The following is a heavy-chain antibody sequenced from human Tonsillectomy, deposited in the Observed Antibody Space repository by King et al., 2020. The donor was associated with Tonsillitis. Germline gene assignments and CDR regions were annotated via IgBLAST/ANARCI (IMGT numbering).Heavy chain of an antibody. J-gene: IGHJ3*02. D-gene: IGHD3-22*01. CDR3: ARGKKEDSTGYLARDGLDI. CDR1: GGSFINHA. CDR2: IIPLFSTP. Sequence: QVQLVESGAEVKKPGSSVKVSCTVSGGSFINHAISWVRQAPGEGLEWMGGIIPLFSTPYYAQKFQGRVTITADESTSRNFLELSSLRSEDTAVYYCARGKKEDSTGYLARDGLDIWGQGTMVTVSS. V-gene: IGHV1-69*01.